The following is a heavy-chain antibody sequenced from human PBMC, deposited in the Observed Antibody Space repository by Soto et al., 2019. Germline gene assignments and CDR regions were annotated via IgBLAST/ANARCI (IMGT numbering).Heavy chain of an antibody. D-gene: IGHD3-10*01. V-gene: IGHV4-34*01. Sequence: SETLSPTCAVYVPSLTVYSCSCVRPPPGKGREWIGEINHSGSTNYNPSLKSRVTISVDTSRNQFSLKLSSVTAADTAVYYCASGFITMVRGVIMIPMPYFDYWGQGTLVTVS. CDR3: ASGFITMVRGVIMIPMPYFDY. CDR1: VPSLTVYS. J-gene: IGHJ4*02. CDR2: INHSGST.